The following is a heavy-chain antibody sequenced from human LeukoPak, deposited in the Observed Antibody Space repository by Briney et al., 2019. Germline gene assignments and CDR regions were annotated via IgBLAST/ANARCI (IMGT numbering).Heavy chain of an antibody. Sequence: GGSLRLSCAASGFTFSRHSMNWVRQAPRKGLEWVASINQDESRKYYVDSVEGRFTISRDNAKNSLYLQLKSLRAEDTALYYCARDKDWASDYWGQGTLVTVSS. CDR3: ARDKDWASDY. CDR1: GFTFSRHS. J-gene: IGHJ4*02. CDR2: INQDESRK. D-gene: IGHD3/OR15-3a*01. V-gene: IGHV3-7*04.